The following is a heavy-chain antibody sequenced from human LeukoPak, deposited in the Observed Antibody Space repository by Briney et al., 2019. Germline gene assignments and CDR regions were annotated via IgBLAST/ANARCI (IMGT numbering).Heavy chain of an antibody. CDR1: GGSISSGGYS. Sequence: SETLSLTCAVSGGSISSGGYSWSWIRQPPGKGLEWRGYIYYSGSTYYNPSLKSRVTISVDTSKNQFSLKLSSVTAADTAVYYCARGNDFWSGYYWAALDYWGQGTLVTVSS. J-gene: IGHJ4*02. V-gene: IGHV4-30-4*07. CDR3: ARGNDFWSGYYWAALDY. CDR2: IYYSGST. D-gene: IGHD3-3*01.